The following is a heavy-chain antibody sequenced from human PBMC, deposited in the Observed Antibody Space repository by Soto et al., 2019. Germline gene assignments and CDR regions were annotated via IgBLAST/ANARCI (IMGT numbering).Heavy chain of an antibody. CDR2: IYYTGST. V-gene: IGHV4-59*01. D-gene: IGHD3-10*01. CDR1: GGSISSYY. CDR3: ARALPMVRGVISYYFDF. Sequence: PSETLSLTCTVSGGSISSYYWSWVRQPPGKGLEWIGYIYYTGSTNYNPSLKSRVTISVDTSKNQFSLKLSSVTAADTAVYYCARALPMVRGVISYYFDFWGQGTLVTVLL. J-gene: IGHJ4*02.